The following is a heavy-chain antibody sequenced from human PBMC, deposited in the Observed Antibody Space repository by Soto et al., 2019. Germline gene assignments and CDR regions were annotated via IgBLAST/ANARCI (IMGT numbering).Heavy chain of an antibody. CDR2: IYYSGST. CDR3: AREAYYDFWSGYYDAFDI. CDR1: VGSISSYY. V-gene: IGHV4-59*01. J-gene: IGHJ3*02. Sequence: PPETLSPPSPVSVGSISSYYWTWIRQPPGKDLEWIGYIYYSGSTNYNPSLKSRVTISVDMSKNQFSLKLSSVTAADTAVYYCAREAYYDFWSGYYDAFDIWGQGTMVTVSS. D-gene: IGHD3-3*01.